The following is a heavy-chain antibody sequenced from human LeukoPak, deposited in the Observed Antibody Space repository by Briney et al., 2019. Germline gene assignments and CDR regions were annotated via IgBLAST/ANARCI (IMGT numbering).Heavy chain of an antibody. J-gene: IGHJ6*02. D-gene: IGHD2-2*01. V-gene: IGHV4-30-4*08. Sequence: SETVSLTCTVSGGSISSGDYYWSWIRQSPGKGLEYIGYIYYTGSTDHNPSLKSRVTISVDRSKNQFSLRLRSVTAADTAMYYCARTSSAPRARYYYYGMDVWGQGTTVTVSS. CDR2: IYYTGST. CDR1: GGSISSGDYY. CDR3: ARTSSAPRARYYYYGMDV.